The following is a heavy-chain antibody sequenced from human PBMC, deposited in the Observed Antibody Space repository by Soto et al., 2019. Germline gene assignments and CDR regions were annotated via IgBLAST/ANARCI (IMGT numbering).Heavy chain of an antibody. Sequence: ASVKVSCKASGYTFTSYGISWVRQAPGQGLEWMGWISAYNGNTNYAQKLQGRVTMTTDTSTSTAYMELRSLRSDDTAVYYCARDRIVATITTSDYWGQRTLVTVSS. V-gene: IGHV1-18*01. CDR2: ISAYNGNT. D-gene: IGHD5-12*01. CDR1: GYTFTSYG. J-gene: IGHJ4*02. CDR3: ARDRIVATITTSDY.